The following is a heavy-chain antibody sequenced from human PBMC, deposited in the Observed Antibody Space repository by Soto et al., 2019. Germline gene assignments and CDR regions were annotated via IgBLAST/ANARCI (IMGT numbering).Heavy chain of an antibody. Sequence: QLQLQESGPGLVKPSETLSLTCTVSGGSISSSSYYWGWIRQPPGKGLEWIGSLYYSGSTYYNPSLKSRVTRAGDTSKNQVSRKLSSVTAADTAVYYGARTGSGSSIRYGTNGFDPGGQGTLVTVSS. V-gene: IGHV4-39*01. J-gene: IGHJ5*02. CDR1: GGSISSSSYY. CDR3: ARTGSGSSIRYGTNGFDP. D-gene: IGHD3-10*01. CDR2: LYYSGST.